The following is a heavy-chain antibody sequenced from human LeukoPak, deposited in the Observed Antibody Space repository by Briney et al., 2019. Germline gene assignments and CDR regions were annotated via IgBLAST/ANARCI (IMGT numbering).Heavy chain of an antibody. V-gene: IGHV4-59*01. J-gene: IGHJ4*02. Sequence: SETLSLTCTVAGGSISSYYWSWIRQPPGKGLEWIGYIYYSGSTNYNPSLKSRVTISVDTSKNQFSLKLSSVTAADTAVYYCARSIAAAGNFGLDYWGQGTLVTVSS. D-gene: IGHD6-13*01. CDR3: ARSIAAAGNFGLDY. CDR2: IYYSGST. CDR1: GGSISSYY.